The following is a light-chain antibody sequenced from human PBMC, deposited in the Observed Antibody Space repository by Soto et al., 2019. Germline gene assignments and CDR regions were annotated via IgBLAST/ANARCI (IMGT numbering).Light chain of an antibody. Sequence: DIQMTQSPSSLSASVGDRVTITCRASQSISSYLNWYQQKPGKAPKLLIYAASSLQSGVPSRFSGNGSGTDFTLTINSLQPEDFATYYGQQSYSTPWTFGQGTKVELK. CDR3: QQSYSTPWT. V-gene: IGKV1-39*01. J-gene: IGKJ1*01. CDR2: AAS. CDR1: QSISSY.